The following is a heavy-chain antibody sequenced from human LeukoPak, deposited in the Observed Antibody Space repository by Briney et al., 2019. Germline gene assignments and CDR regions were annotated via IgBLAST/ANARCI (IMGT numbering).Heavy chain of an antibody. CDR2: IYPGDSDT. J-gene: IGHJ4*02. CDR1: GYSFTNYG. CDR3: ASTYGGNRYYFDY. Sequence: RGESLKISCKGSGYSFTNYGIGWVRQMPGKGLEWMGIIYPGDSDTRYSPSFQGQVTISADKSISTAYLQWSSLKASDTAMYYCASTYGGNRYYFDYWGQGTLVTVSS. V-gene: IGHV5-51*01. D-gene: IGHD4-23*01.